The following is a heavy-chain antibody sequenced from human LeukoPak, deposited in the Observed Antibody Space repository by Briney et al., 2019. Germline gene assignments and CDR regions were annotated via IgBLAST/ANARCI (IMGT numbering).Heavy chain of an antibody. J-gene: IGHJ4*02. CDR2: LRSKAYGGTT. CDR1: GFTFGDYS. D-gene: IGHD5-18*01. Sequence: GGALRLSWTASGFTFGDYSISRFRQAPGKGVEGVGFLRSKAYGGTTEYAASVKGRFTISRDDSKSIAYLQMNSLKTEDTAVYYCTRRGYSYGSAFFGYWGQGTLVTVSS. V-gene: IGHV3-49*03. CDR3: TRRGYSYGSAFFGY.